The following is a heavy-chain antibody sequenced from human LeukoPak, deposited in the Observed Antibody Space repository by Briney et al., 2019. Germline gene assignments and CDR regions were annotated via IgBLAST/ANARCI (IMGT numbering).Heavy chain of an antibody. J-gene: IGHJ4*02. CDR3: ARDHPFDY. Sequence: ASVKVSCKASGGTFSNYPISWVRQAPGQGLEWMGWISAYNGNTNYAQKLQGRVTMTTDTSTSTAYMELRSLRSDDTAVYYCARDHPFDYWGQGTLVTVSS. CDR1: GGTFSNYP. V-gene: IGHV1-18*01. CDR2: ISAYNGNT.